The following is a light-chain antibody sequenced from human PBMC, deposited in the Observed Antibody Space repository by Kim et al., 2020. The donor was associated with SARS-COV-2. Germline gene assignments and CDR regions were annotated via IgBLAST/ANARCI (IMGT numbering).Light chain of an antibody. V-gene: IGKV3-15*01. CDR1: QSVSSN. J-gene: IGKJ1*01. CDR3: QQCNNWPWT. CDR2: GAS. Sequence: EIVMTQSPATLSVSPGERATLSCRASQSVSSNLAWYQQKPGQAPRLLIYGASTRATGIPARFSGSGSGTEFTLTISSLQSEDFAVYYCQQCNNWPWTFGQGTKMDIK.